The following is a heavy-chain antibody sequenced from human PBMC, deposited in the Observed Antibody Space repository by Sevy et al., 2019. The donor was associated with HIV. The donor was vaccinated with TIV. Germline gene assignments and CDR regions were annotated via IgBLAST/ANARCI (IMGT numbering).Heavy chain of an antibody. CDR1: GGSISSYF. Sequence: SETLSLTCTVSGGSISSYFWSWIRQPPGKGLEWIGYIYYGGSTSYKPSLKSRVSMSLDTSKNQISLKLNSVTAADTAVYYCARDRRGYSGYNHPVSGSFDIWGQGTMVTVSS. CDR2: IYYGGST. J-gene: IGHJ3*02. CDR3: ARDRRGYSGYNHPVSGSFDI. D-gene: IGHD5-12*01. V-gene: IGHV4-59*01.